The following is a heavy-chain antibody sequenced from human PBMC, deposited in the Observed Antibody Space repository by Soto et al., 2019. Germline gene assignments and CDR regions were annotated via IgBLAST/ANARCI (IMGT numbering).Heavy chain of an antibody. D-gene: IGHD3-9*01. J-gene: IGHJ5*02. CDR3: AKDESFDWLLNWFDP. Sequence: PGGSLRLSCAASGFTFSSYAMSWVRQAPGKGLEWVSAISGSGGSTYYADSVKGRFTISRDNSKNTLYLQMNSLRAEDTAVYYCAKDESFDWLLNWFDPWGQGTLVTVSS. CDR1: GFTFSSYA. V-gene: IGHV3-23*01. CDR2: ISGSGGST.